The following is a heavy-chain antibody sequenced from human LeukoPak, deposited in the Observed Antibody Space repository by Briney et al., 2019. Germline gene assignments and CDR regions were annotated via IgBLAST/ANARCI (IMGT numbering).Heavy chain of an antibody. V-gene: IGHV3-66*01. Sequence: GESLRLSCAASGFTVSTNYMSWVRQAPGKGLEWVSDIHCGDTTFYAASVKGKFTISRDNSENTLYIQMNSLSAADTAVYYCESILRSSSGYYFDYGGEGTLVTVSS. CDR2: IHCGDTT. D-gene: IGHD3-10*01. CDR3: ESILRSSSGYYFDY. CDR1: GFTVSTNY. J-gene: IGHJ4*02.